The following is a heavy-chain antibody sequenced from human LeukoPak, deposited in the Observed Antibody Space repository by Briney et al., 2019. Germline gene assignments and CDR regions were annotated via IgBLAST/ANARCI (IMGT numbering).Heavy chain of an antibody. Sequence: QPGGSLRLSCAASGFSVSNTYMSWVRQAPGKGLEWVSIIYSGGNTYYADSVKGRFTISRDNSKNTLYLQMNRLGPEDTAVYYCARGTVTAPDYWGQGTLVTVSS. CDR2: IYSGGNT. D-gene: IGHD2-21*02. CDR1: GFSVSNTY. CDR3: ARGTVTAPDY. V-gene: IGHV3-53*01. J-gene: IGHJ4*02.